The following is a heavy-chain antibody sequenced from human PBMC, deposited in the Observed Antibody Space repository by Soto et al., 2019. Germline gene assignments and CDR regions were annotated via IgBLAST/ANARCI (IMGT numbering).Heavy chain of an antibody. J-gene: IGHJ6*02. CDR1: GFTFCNSA. V-gene: IGHV3-30-3*01. CDR2: ISYDGSNK. D-gene: IGHD3-10*01. Sequence: LRLPCPASGFTFCNSAIHWSLRAPGKRLEWVAVISYDGSNKYYADSVKGRFTISRDNSKNTLYLQMNSLRAEDTAVYYCARDYGDYGSGRNYYYSGTDFWGQRTTVTV. CDR3: ARDYGDYGSGRNYYYSGTDF.